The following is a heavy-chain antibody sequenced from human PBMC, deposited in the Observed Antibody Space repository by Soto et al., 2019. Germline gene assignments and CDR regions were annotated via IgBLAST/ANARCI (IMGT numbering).Heavy chain of an antibody. CDR3: ARDRSALYQRLYLGCVADAFDI. D-gene: IGHD2-2*02. Sequence: ASVKVSCKASGYTFTGYYMHWVRQAPGQGLEWMGWINPNSGGTNYAQKFQGRVTMTRDTSISTAYMELSRLRSDDTAVYYCARDRSALYQRLYLGCVADAFDIWGQGTMVTVSS. CDR1: GYTFTGYY. CDR2: INPNSGGT. J-gene: IGHJ3*02. V-gene: IGHV1-2*02.